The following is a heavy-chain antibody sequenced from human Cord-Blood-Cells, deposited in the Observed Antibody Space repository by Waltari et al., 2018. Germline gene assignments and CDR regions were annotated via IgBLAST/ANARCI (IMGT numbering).Heavy chain of an antibody. J-gene: IGHJ5*02. CDR2: SRSKAYGGTT. V-gene: IGHV3-49*05. D-gene: IGHD5-12*01. CDR3: TGYSGYDSPSWFDP. CDR1: GFTFGDYA. Sequence: EVQLVESGGGLVKPGRSLRLSCTASGFTFGDYAMSWFRQAPGKGLEWVGFSRSKAYGGTTEYAASVKGRFTISRDDSKSIAYLQMNSLKTEDTAVYYCTGYSGYDSPSWFDPWGQGTLVTVSS.